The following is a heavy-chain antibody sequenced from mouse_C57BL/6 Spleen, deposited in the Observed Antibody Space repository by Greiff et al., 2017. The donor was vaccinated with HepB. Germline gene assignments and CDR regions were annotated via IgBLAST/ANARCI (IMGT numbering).Heavy chain of an antibody. CDR2: IGPGSGST. CDR3: ASQGITTVGDELAYWYFDV. J-gene: IGHJ1*03. Sequence: QVQLQQSGAELVKPGASVKISCKASGYTFTDYYINWVKQRPGQGLEWIGKIGPGSGSTYYNEKFKGKATLTADKSSSTAYMQLSSLTSEDSAVYFCASQGITTVGDELAYWYFDVWGTGTTVTVSS. CDR1: GYTFTDYY. D-gene: IGHD1-1*01. V-gene: IGHV1-77*01.